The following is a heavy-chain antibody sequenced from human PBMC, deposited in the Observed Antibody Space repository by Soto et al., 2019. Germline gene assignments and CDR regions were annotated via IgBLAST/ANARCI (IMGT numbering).Heavy chain of an antibody. CDR1: GGSISSYY. V-gene: IGHV4-4*07. Sequence: SETLSLTCTVSGGSISSYYWSWIRQPAGKGLEWIGRIYTSGSTNYNPSLKSRVTMSVDTSKNQFSLKLSSVTAADTAVYYCVRDTYYDFWSGYRMDVWGQGTTVTVSS. CDR2: IYTSGST. CDR3: VRDTYYDFWSGYRMDV. J-gene: IGHJ6*02. D-gene: IGHD3-3*01.